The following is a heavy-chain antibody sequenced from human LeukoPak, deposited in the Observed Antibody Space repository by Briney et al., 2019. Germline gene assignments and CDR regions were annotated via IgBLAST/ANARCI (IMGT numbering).Heavy chain of an antibody. Sequence: SXXLSLTFVISGDXVSSNSAAWNWIRQSPSRGLEWLGRTYYRSKWYNDYAVSVKSRITINPDTSKNQFSLHLNSVTPEDTAVYYCAGYSYGVRPSWGQGTLVTVSS. J-gene: IGHJ5*02. CDR2: TYYRSKWYN. CDR3: AGYSYGVRPS. CDR1: GDXVSSNSAA. D-gene: IGHD5-18*01. V-gene: IGHV6-1*01.